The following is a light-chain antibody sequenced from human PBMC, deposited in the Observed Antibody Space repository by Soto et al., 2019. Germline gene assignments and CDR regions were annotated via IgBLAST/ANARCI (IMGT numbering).Light chain of an antibody. CDR3: SSYTSSTTFV. Sequence: QSVLAQPASVSGSPGQSITISCTGTSSDVGGYNYVSWYQQHPGKAPKLMISGVTNRPSGVSNRFSGSKSGNTASLTISGLQAEDEAEYYCSSYTSSTTFVFGTGTKVTVL. V-gene: IGLV2-14*03. J-gene: IGLJ1*01. CDR2: GVT. CDR1: SSDVGGYNY.